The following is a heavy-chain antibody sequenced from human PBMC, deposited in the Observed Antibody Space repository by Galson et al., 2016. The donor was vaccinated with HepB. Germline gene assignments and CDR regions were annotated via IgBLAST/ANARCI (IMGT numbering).Heavy chain of an antibody. CDR2: VSAGINNT. V-gene: IGHV1-3*01. J-gene: IGHJ3*01. Sequence: SVKVSCKASGYTVISNAIHWVRQAPGQGPEGMGWVSAGINNTKYSQRFQGRVTIIRGASASTVYMELSSLRSEDTAMYYCASTWMQLWSEGGAFDVWGQGTMVTVSS. CDR3: ASTWMQLWSEGGAFDV. CDR1: GYTVISNA. D-gene: IGHD5-18*01.